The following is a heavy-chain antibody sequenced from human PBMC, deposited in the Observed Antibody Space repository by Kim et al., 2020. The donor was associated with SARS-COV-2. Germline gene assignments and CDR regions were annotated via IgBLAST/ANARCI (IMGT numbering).Heavy chain of an antibody. V-gene: IGHV4-31*03. Sequence: SETLSLTCTVSGGSISSGGYYWSWIRQHPGKGLEWIGYIYYSGSTYYNPSLKSRVTISVDTSKNQFSLKLSSVTAADTAVYYCARDPDYYDSSDSPHWGQGTLVTVSS. CDR2: IYYSGST. CDR3: ARDPDYYDSSDSPH. J-gene: IGHJ4*02. D-gene: IGHD3-22*01. CDR1: GGSISSGGYY.